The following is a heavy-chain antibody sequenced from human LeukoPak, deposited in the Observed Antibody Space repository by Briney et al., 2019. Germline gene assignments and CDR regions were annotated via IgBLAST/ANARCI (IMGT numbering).Heavy chain of an antibody. V-gene: IGHV5-51*01. CDR2: IYPGDSDT. Sequence: GESLKISCMDSGDSFTNYWIGWVRQMPGKGLEWMGIIYPGDSDTRYSPSFQGQVTISADKSISTAYLQWSSLKASDTAMYYCARHLEGYDYVIGHTDYWGQGTLVTVSS. D-gene: IGHD5-12*01. CDR1: GDSFTNYW. J-gene: IGHJ4*02. CDR3: ARHLEGYDYVIGHTDY.